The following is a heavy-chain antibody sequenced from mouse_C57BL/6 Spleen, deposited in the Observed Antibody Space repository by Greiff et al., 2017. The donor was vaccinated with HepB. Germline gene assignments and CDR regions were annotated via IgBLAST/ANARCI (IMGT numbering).Heavy chain of an antibody. V-gene: IGHV5-4*03. CDR3: AREGMYYGKGGFAY. CDR2: ISDGGSYT. J-gene: IGHJ3*01. D-gene: IGHD2-1*01. CDR1: GFTFSSYA. Sequence: EVKLVESGGGLVKPGGSLKLSCAASGFTFSSYAMSWVRQTPEKRLEWVATISDGGSYTYYPDNVKGRFTISRDNAKNNLYLQMSHLKSEDTALYYCAREGMYYGKGGFAYWGQGTLVTVSA.